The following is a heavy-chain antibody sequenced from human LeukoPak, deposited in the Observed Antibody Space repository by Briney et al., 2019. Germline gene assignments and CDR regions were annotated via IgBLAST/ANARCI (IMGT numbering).Heavy chain of an antibody. V-gene: IGHV4-4*07. CDR3: AREGHIAAAGTRFDY. CDR1: GGSISSYY. J-gene: IGHJ4*02. CDR2: IYTSGST. D-gene: IGHD6-13*01. Sequence: SETLSLTCTVSGGSISSYYWSWIRQPAGKGLEWIGRIYTSGSTNYNPSLKSRVTMSVDTSKNQFSLKLSSVTAADTAVYYCAREGHIAAAGTRFDYWGQGTLVTVSS.